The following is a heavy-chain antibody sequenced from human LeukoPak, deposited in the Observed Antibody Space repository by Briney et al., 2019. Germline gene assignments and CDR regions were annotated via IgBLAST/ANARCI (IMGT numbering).Heavy chain of an antibody. CDR3: ATALYGSGSYRLTPGYYYYGMDV. CDR1: GYTLTELS. CDR2: FDPEDGET. D-gene: IGHD3-10*01. J-gene: IGHJ6*02. Sequence: GASVKVSCKVSGYTLTELSMHWVRQAPGKGLEWVGGFDPEDGETIYAQKFQGRVTMTEDTSTDTAYMELSSLRSEDTAVYYCATALYGSGSYRLTPGYYYYGMDVWGQGTTVTVSS. V-gene: IGHV1-24*01.